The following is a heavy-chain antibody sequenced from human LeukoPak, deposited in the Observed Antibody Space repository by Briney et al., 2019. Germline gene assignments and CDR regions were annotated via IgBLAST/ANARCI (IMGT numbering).Heavy chain of an antibody. Sequence: GGSLRLSCAASGFTFSSFGMHWVRQAPGKGLEWVAVIWYDGTNKYYADSVKGRFTISRDNSKNTLYLQMNSLRAEDTAVYYCTTDCTGGSCDSEAPSLDWGQGTLVTVSS. CDR3: TTDCTGGSCDSEAPSLD. CDR2: IWYDGTNK. D-gene: IGHD2-15*01. V-gene: IGHV3-33*01. CDR1: GFTFSSFG. J-gene: IGHJ4*02.